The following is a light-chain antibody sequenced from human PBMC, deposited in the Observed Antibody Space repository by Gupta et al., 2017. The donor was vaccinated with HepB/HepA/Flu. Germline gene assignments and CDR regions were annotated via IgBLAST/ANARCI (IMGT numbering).Light chain of an antibody. V-gene: IGLV1-47*01. J-gene: IGLJ3*02. CDR3: AAWDDSLSGWV. Sequence: QSVLTQPPSASGTPGQRVTISCSGSSSNIGSYYVCWYQQHPGTAPKLLIYRNDQRPSGVPDRFSGSKSGTSAPLAISGLRSEDEADYYCAAWDDSLSGWVFGGGTKLTGL. CDR1: SSNIGSYY. CDR2: RND.